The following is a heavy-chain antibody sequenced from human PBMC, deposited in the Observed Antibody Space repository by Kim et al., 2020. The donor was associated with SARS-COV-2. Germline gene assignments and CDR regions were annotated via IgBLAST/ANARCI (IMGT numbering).Heavy chain of an antibody. CDR1: GGTFSSYA. CDR2: IIPIFGTA. V-gene: IGHV1-69*06. J-gene: IGHJ4*02. CDR3: ARARVRSESDCSSTSCYKGGYYFDY. Sequence: SVKVSCKASGGTFSSYAISWVRQAPGQGLEWMGGIIPIFGTANYAQKFQGRVTITADKSTSTAYMELSSLRSEDTAVYYCARARVRSESDCSSTSCYKGGYYFDYWGQGTLVTVSS. D-gene: IGHD2-2*02.